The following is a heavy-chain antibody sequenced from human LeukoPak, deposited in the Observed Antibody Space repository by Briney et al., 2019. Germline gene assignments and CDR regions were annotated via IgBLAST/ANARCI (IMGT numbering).Heavy chain of an antibody. V-gene: IGHV3-23*01. Sequence: PGGSLRLSCAASGFTFSSYALSWVRQAPGKGLEWVSAISGSGGSTYYADSAKGGFTISRDNSKNTLYLQMNSLRAEDTAVYYCAKNMGWFGESNDYWGQGTLVTVSS. D-gene: IGHD3-10*01. CDR2: ISGSGGST. CDR1: GFTFSSYA. J-gene: IGHJ4*02. CDR3: AKNMGWFGESNDY.